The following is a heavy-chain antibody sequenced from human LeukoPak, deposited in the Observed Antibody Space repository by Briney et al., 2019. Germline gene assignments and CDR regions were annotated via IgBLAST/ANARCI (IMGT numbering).Heavy chain of an antibody. Sequence: SGSTNYNPSLKSRVTISVDTSKNQFSLKLSSVTAADTAVYYCARGFGYDFWSGLHYFDYWGQGTLVTVSS. CDR2: SGST. D-gene: IGHD3-3*01. V-gene: IGHV4-34*01. CDR3: ARGFGYDFWSGLHYFDY. J-gene: IGHJ4*02.